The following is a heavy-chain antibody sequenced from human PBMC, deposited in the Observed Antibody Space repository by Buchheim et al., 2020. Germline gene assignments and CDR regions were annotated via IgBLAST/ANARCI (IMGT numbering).Heavy chain of an antibody. Sequence: EVQLVQSGAEVKKPGESLRISCKGSGYSFSSYWITWVCQMPGKGLEWVGRIDPSDSSSKYGPSFQGHVTISADKSISTAYLQWSSLKASDTAIYFCARSRDCNSWGQGTL. V-gene: IGHV5-10-1*01. J-gene: IGHJ4*02. D-gene: IGHD2-15*01. CDR2: IDPSDSSS. CDR1: GYSFSSYW. CDR3: ARSRDCNS.